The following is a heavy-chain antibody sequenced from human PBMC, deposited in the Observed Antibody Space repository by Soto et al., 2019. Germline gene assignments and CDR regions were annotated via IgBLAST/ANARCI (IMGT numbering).Heavy chain of an antibody. CDR1: GFAFGNYP. J-gene: IGHJ3*02. CDR2: ISGSGGMT. V-gene: IGHV3-23*01. CDR3: AKDRTMARGIGGFDI. Sequence: EAQLLQSGGGLVPPGGSLRLSCVASGFAFGNYPMAWVRQTPGKGLQWISTISGSGGMTDYEDSVRGRFTVSIDDSKDTVHLQMTSLGADDTAVYYCAKDRTMARGIGGFDIWGQGTMVTVSS. D-gene: IGHD3-10*01.